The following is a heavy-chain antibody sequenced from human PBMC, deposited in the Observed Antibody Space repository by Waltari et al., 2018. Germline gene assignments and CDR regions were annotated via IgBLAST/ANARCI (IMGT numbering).Heavy chain of an antibody. CDR1: GGSISSSSYY. CDR3: AISRTAGPTAIYYFDY. CDR2: IHYSGST. D-gene: IGHD3-3*02. V-gene: IGHV4-39*07. J-gene: IGHJ4*02. Sequence: QLQLQESGPGLVKPSETLSLTCTVSGGSISSSSYYWGWIRQPPGKGLEWIGSIHYSGSTSYGPSLKGRVTIEVDTSKHQFSLKRSAVTAADTAVYYCAISRTAGPTAIYYFDYWDQGTLVTVSS.